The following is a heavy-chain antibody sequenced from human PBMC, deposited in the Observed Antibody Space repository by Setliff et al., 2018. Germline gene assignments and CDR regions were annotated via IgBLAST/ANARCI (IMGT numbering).Heavy chain of an antibody. V-gene: IGHV4-38-2*02. Sequence: ETLSLTCNVSGDSISSTYHWGWIRQSPGKGLEWIGTIYHSGNTYYNPSLNSRLTISVDTSKNQFSLRLTSVTAADTAVYYCARDGSTYYYDSSGYLLWGQGTMVTVSS. J-gene: IGHJ3*01. CDR1: GDSISSTYH. CDR3: ARDGSTYYYDSSGYLL. D-gene: IGHD3-22*01. CDR2: IYHSGNT.